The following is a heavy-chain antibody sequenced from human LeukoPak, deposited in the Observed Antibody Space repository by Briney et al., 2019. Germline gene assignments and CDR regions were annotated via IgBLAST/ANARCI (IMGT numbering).Heavy chain of an antibody. Sequence: SETLSLTCTVSGGSISSYYWSWIRQPPGKGLEWIGYIYYSGSTNYNPSLKSRVTISVDTSKNQFSLKLSSVTAADTAVYYCARHAGQQLVHFDYWGQGTLVTVSS. CDR2: IYYSGST. CDR3: ARHAGQQLVHFDY. V-gene: IGHV4-59*08. CDR1: GGSISSYY. D-gene: IGHD6-13*01. J-gene: IGHJ4*02.